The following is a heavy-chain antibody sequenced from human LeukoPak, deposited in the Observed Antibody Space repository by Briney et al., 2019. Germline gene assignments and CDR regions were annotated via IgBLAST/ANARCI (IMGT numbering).Heavy chain of an antibody. D-gene: IGHD2-21*02. Sequence: AVNVSCKPSVGTFSSYAISWVRQAPGHRLEWMGGIIPIFVTANYAQKFQGRVTITADKSTSTAYMELSSLRSEDTAVYYFAIVSGDAYYFDYWGPGTLVTVSS. CDR2: IIPIFVTA. CDR3: AIVSGDAYYFDY. V-gene: IGHV1-69*06. J-gene: IGHJ4*02. CDR1: VGTFSSYA.